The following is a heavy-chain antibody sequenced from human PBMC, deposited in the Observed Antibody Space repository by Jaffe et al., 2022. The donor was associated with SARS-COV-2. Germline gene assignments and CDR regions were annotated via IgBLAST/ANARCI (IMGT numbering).Heavy chain of an antibody. V-gene: IGHV3-30*04. Sequence: QVQLVESGGGVVQPGRSLRLSCAASGFTFSSYAMHWVRQAPGKGLEWVAVISYDGSNKYYADSVKGRFTISRDNSKNTLYLQMNSLRAEDTAVYYCARDGRGTYGDYGGWFDPWGQGTLVTVSS. CDR1: GFTFSSYA. D-gene: IGHD4-17*01. J-gene: IGHJ5*02. CDR3: ARDGRGTYGDYGGWFDP. CDR2: ISYDGSNK.